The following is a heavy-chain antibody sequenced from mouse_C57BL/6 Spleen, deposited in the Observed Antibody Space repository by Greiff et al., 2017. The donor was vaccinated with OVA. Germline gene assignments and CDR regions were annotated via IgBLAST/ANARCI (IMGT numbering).Heavy chain of an antibody. Sequence: VQLQQPGAELVRPGSSVKLSCKASGYTFTSYWMHWVKQRPIQGLEWIGNIDPSDSETHYNQKFKDKSTLTVDKCSSTAYMQLSSLISDDSAVDYCARSHYCGSRYGDFDVWGTGTTVTVSS. J-gene: IGHJ1*03. CDR1: GYTFTSYW. CDR2: IDPSDSET. D-gene: IGHD1-1*01. CDR3: ARSHYCGSRYGDFDV. V-gene: IGHV1-52*01.